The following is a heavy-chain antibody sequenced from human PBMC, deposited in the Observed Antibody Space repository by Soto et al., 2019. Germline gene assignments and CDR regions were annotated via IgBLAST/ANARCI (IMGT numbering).Heavy chain of an antibody. CDR3: VRITWVRGGRDY. J-gene: IGHJ4*02. CDR1: GFAFTNYW. D-gene: IGHD3-10*01. CDR2: INGDGTLA. Sequence: PGGSLRLSCAASGFAFTNYWMHWVRQAPGKGLVWVSRINGDGTLADYADSVKGRFTISRDNAKNTLYLQMNSLTFDDTAVYYCVRITWVRGGRDYWGQGSLVTVSS. V-gene: IGHV3-74*01.